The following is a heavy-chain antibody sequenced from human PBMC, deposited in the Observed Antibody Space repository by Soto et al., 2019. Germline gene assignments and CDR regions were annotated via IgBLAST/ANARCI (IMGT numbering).Heavy chain of an antibody. Sequence: QVQLQESGPGLVKPSGTLSLTCAVSGGSISSSNWWSWVRQPPGKGLEWIGEIYHSGSTNYNPSLKSRVTIPVDKSKNQFSLKLSSVTAADTAVYYCARDDSSSWYRYWYFDLWGRGTLVTVSS. D-gene: IGHD6-13*01. V-gene: IGHV4-4*02. J-gene: IGHJ2*01. CDR2: IYHSGST. CDR3: ARDDSSSWYRYWYFDL. CDR1: GGSISSSNW.